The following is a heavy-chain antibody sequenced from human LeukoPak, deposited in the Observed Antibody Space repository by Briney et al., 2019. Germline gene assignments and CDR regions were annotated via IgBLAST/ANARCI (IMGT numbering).Heavy chain of an antibody. CDR2: IRHEGSNK. D-gene: IGHD6-13*01. Sequence: SGGSLRLSCAASGFTFSSYGMHWVRQAPGKGLEWVAFIRHEGSNKYYADSVKGRFTISRDNAKNSLYLQMNSLRAEDTAVYYCARHPDSSSWYRGLSFRGYYFDYWGQGTLVTVSS. V-gene: IGHV3-30*02. CDR3: ARHPDSSSWYRGLSFRGYYFDY. J-gene: IGHJ4*02. CDR1: GFTFSSYG.